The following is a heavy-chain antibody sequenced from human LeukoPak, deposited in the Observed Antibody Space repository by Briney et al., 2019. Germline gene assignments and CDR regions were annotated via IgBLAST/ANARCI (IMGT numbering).Heavy chain of an antibody. CDR2: IHYSGST. Sequence: TETLSLTCTVSGGSISSHFWTRIRQPPGKGLEWIGYIHYSGSTNYNPSLKSRVSISVDTSQNQFSLKLSSVTAADTAVYYCARGLWGLGGVIVAFDYWGQGTLVTVSS. CDR3: ARGLWGLGGVIVAFDY. J-gene: IGHJ4*02. CDR1: GGSISSHF. V-gene: IGHV4-59*11. D-gene: IGHD3-16*02.